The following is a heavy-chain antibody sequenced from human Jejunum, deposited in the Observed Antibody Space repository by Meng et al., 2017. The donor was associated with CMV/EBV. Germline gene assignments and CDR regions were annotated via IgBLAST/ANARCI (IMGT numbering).Heavy chain of an antibody. J-gene: IGHJ4*02. CDR3: ANSPRDY. Sequence: LKISCAASGFTFSSSAMTWVRQAPGKGLEWVSAISYSGGSTYYADSVKGRFTISRDNSKNTLYLQMNSLTAEDTAVYYCANSPRDYWGQGTLVTVSS. CDR1: GFTFSSSA. V-gene: IGHV3-23*01. CDR2: ISYSGGST.